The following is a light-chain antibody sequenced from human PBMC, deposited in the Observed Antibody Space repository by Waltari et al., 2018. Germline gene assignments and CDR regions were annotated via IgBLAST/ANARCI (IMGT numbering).Light chain of an antibody. V-gene: IGKV4-1*01. CDR1: QSVLSRSTNKNY. J-gene: IGKJ2*03. Sequence: DFVMTQSPDSLAVSLGERATINCKSSQSVLSRSTNKNYLAWYQQKPGQPPKLLIDWASTRQSGVPDRFSGGGSGTEFTLTISSLQAEDVAVYYCQHYYTTPPSFGQGTKVEI. CDR2: WAS. CDR3: QHYYTTPPS.